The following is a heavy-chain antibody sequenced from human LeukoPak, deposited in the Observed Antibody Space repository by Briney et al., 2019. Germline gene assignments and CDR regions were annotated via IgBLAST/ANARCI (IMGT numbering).Heavy chain of an antibody. D-gene: IGHD6-19*01. J-gene: IGHJ3*02. CDR2: IYHSGST. CDR3: ARASAVAGIDAFDI. Sequence: PSETLSLTCTVSGGSISSSSYYWGWIRQPPGKGLEWIGEIYHSGSTNYNPSLKSRVTISVDKSKNRFSLKLSSVTAADTAVYYCARASAVAGIDAFDIWGQGTMVTVSS. CDR1: GGSISSSSYY. V-gene: IGHV4-39*07.